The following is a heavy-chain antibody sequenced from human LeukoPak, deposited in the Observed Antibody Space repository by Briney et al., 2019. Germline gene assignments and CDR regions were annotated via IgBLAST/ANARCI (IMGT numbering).Heavy chain of an antibody. CDR3: ARKSGDCSSTSCWNYYYYYYMDV. V-gene: IGHV4-39*07. CDR2: IYYSGST. D-gene: IGHD2-2*01. J-gene: IGHJ6*03. Sequence: SETLSLTCTVSGGSISSSSYYWGWIRQPPGKGLEWIGSIYYSGSTYYNPSLKSRVTISVDTSKNQFSLKLSSVTAADTAVYYCARKSGDCSSTSCWNYYYYYYMDVWGKGTTVTISS. CDR1: GGSISSSSYY.